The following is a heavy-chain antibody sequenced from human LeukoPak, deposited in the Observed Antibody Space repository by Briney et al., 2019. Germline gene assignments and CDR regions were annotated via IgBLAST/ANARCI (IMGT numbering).Heavy chain of an antibody. CDR1: GFTFSSYA. J-gene: IGHJ5*02. D-gene: IGHD6-13*01. V-gene: IGHV3-23*01. CDR2: ISGSGGST. CDR3: ARFNPSIAAGWFDP. Sequence: GRSLRLSCAASGFTFSSYAMSCVRQAPGKGLEWVSAISGSGGSTYYADSVKGRFTISRDNSKNTLYLQMNSLRAEDTAVYYCARFNPSIAAGWFDPWGQGTLVTVSS.